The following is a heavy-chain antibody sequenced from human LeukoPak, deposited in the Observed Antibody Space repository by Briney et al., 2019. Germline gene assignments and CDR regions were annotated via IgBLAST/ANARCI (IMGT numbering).Heavy chain of an antibody. CDR2: MGGSGGST. V-gene: IGHV3-23*01. CDR3: AKSGYNWNVRAFDI. D-gene: IGHD1-1*01. CDR1: GFTFSSYA. Sequence: GGSLRLSCGASGFTFSSYAMSWVRQAPGKGREWVSAMGGSGGSTYYGVSVKGRFTISRDNPKNTLYLQMNSLRAEDTAVNYCAKSGYNWNVRAFDIWGQGTMVTVSS. J-gene: IGHJ3*02.